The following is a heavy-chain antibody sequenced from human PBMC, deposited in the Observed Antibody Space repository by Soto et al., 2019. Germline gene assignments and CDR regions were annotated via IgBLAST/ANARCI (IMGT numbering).Heavy chain of an antibody. V-gene: IGHV3-74*01. CDR2: INSDGSST. Sequence: GGSLRLSCAASGFTFSSYWMHWVRQSPGKGLVWVSRINSDGSSTSYADSVKGRFTISRDNAKNTLYLQMNSLRAEDTAVYYCARGRVKWYFDLWGRGTLVTVSS. J-gene: IGHJ2*01. CDR1: GFTFSSYW. CDR3: ARGRVKWYFDL.